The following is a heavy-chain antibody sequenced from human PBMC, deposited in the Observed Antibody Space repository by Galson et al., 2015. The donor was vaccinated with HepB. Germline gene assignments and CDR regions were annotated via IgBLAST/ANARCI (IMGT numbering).Heavy chain of an antibody. D-gene: IGHD3-22*01. V-gene: IGHV3-30*18. CDR1: GFTFSSYG. Sequence: SLRLSCAASGFTFSSYGMHWVRQAPGKGLEWVAVISYDGSNKYYADSVKGRFTISRDNSKNTLYLQMNSLRAEDTAVYYCAKEAPHHYYDSSGFYDYWGQGTLVTVSS. CDR2: ISYDGSNK. CDR3: AKEAPHHYYDSSGFYDY. J-gene: IGHJ4*02.